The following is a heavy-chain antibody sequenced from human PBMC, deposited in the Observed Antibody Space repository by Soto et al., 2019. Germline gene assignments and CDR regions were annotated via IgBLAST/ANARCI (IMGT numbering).Heavy chain of an antibody. D-gene: IGHD5-18*01. CDR1: GGTFSSYA. CDR3: ARADTAMDRRQLKYYYYDGMDV. J-gene: IGHJ6*04. V-gene: IGHV1-69*06. CDR2: LIPIFGTA. Sequence: QVQLVQSGAEVKKPGSSVKVSCKASGGTFSSYAISWVRQAPGQGLEWMGGLIPIFGTANYAQKYQGRVTITADKSTSTAYMGLSSLRSEDTAVYYCARADTAMDRRQLKYYYYDGMDVWGKGTTVTVSS.